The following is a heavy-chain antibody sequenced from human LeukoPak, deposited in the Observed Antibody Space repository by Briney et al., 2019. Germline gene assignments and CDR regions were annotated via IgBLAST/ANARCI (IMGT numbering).Heavy chain of an antibody. D-gene: IGHD3-22*01. V-gene: IGHV3-74*01. Sequence: GGSLRLSCGASGFSFSSYAMSWVRQAPGKGLVWVSRINSDGINTSYADSVKGRFTISRDNAKNTLNLQMNSLRAEDTAVYYCARDLGQYYDTSDNWFDPWGQGTLVTVSS. CDR2: INSDGINT. CDR1: GFSFSSYA. CDR3: ARDLGQYYDTSDNWFDP. J-gene: IGHJ5*02.